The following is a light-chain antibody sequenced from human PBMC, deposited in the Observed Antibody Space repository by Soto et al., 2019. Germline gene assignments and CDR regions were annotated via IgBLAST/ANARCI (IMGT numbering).Light chain of an antibody. Sequence: QSVLTQPPSVSGAPGQRVTISCTGSSSNIGAGYDVHWYQQLPGTAPKLLIYGNSNRPSGVPDRFSGSKSGTSASLAITGLQGEDAADYYCQYYDSSLSVLVFGGGTKVTVL. CDR1: SSNIGAGYD. CDR3: QYYDSSLSVLV. CDR2: GNS. V-gene: IGLV1-40*01. J-gene: IGLJ3*02.